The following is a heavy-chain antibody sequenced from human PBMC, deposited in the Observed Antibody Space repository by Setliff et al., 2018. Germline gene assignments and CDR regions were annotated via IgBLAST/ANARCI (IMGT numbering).Heavy chain of an antibody. D-gene: IGHD2-15*01. CDR1: GDTLSVYY. J-gene: IGHJ4*02. CDR3: ARGLNTESWTPLY. Sequence: PSETLSLTCTVSGDTLSVYYWSWVRQSPGQGLEWIGYIYSSGSTNYSPSLKSRVTMSVDRSRNQFSLTLSSVSAADMAVYYCARGLNTESWTPLYWSPGTLVTVSS. CDR2: IYSSGST. V-gene: IGHV4-4*08.